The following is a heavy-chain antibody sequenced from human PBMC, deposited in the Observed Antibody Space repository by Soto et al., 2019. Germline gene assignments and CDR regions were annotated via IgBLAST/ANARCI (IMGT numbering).Heavy chain of an antibody. Sequence: QVQLQESGPGLVKPSETLSLTCTVSGGSISSYYWSWIRQPPGKGLEWIGYIYYSGSTNYNPSLRSRVTISVDTPKDQFSLKLSSVHAADTAVYYCARGGYCSGRSCYSAPYFQHWGQGTLVTVSS. CDR2: IYYSGST. V-gene: IGHV4-59*01. D-gene: IGHD2-15*01. J-gene: IGHJ1*01. CDR3: ARGGYCSGRSCYSAPYFQH. CDR1: GGSISSYY.